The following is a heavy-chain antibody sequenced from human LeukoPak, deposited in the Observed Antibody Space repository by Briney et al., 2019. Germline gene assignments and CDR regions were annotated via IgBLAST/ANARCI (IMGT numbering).Heavy chain of an antibody. D-gene: IGHD3-10*01. CDR2: ISAYNGNT. CDR3: ARYQAPYYGSGSADY. CDR1: GYTFTSYG. V-gene: IGHV1-18*01. J-gene: IGHJ4*02. Sequence: ASVKVSCKASGYTFTSYGISWVRQAPGQGLEWMGWISAYNGNTNYAQKLQGRVTMTTDTSTSTAYMELRSLRSDDTAVYYCARYQAPYYGSGSADYWGQGTLVTVSS.